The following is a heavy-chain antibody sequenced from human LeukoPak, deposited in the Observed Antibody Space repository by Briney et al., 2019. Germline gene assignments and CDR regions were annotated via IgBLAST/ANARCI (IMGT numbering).Heavy chain of an antibody. CDR2: IYYSGST. Sequence: SQTLSLTCTVSDGSVSSGDYYWSWIRQPPGKGLEWIGYIYYSGSTYYNPSLRSRVTISVDTSKNQFSLKLSSVTAADTAVYYCARDGLAYCGGDCFYYWGQGTLVTVSS. D-gene: IGHD2-21*01. CDR1: DGSVSSGDYY. V-gene: IGHV4-30-4*01. CDR3: ARDGLAYCGGDCFYY. J-gene: IGHJ4*02.